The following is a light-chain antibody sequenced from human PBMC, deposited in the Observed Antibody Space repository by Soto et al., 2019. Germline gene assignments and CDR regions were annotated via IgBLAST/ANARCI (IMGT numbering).Light chain of an antibody. V-gene: IGLV2-14*01. CDR2: DVR. Sequence: QSVLTQPASVSGSPRQAITISCTGTSSDVGAYNYVSWYQQHPGKAPKLMIYDVRKRPSGISNRFSGSKSGNTASLTISGLQAEDESDYFCSSYTSSSTPYYVVGTGTKVTVL. CDR3: SSYTSSSTPYYV. CDR1: SSDVGAYNY. J-gene: IGLJ1*01.